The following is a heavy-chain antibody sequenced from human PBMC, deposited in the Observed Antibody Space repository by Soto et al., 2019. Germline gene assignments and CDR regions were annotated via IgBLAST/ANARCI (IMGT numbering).Heavy chain of an antibody. Sequence: QVQLVESGGGVVQPGRSLRLSCAASGFTFSSYGMHWVRQAPGKGLEWVAVISYDGSNKYYADSVKGRFTISRDNSKNTLYLQMNSLRAEDTAVYYCAKDLGWASYWYFDLWGRGTLFTVSS. CDR2: ISYDGSNK. V-gene: IGHV3-30*18. J-gene: IGHJ2*01. CDR1: GFTFSSYG. D-gene: IGHD6-19*01. CDR3: AKDLGWASYWYFDL.